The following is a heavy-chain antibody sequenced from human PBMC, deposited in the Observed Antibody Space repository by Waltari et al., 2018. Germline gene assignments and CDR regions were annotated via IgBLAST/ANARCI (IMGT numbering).Heavy chain of an antibody. CDR3: AKDDRYPDDVFGL. J-gene: IGHJ3*01. V-gene: IGHV3-23*01. Sequence: EVQLMESGGGLVQPGGSLRLSCSASALTFSTYVINWVRQAPAKGLEWVCSMNGSGAEWYAKSLRGPFTISRDIPNNTVFLQMNSLRVEDTALYYCAKDDRYPDDVFGLWGLGTMVTVSS. D-gene: IGHD2-2*02. CDR1: ALTFSTYV. CDR2: MNGSGAE.